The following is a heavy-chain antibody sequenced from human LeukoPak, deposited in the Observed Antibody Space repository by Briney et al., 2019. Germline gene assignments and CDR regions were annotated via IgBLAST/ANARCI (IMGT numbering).Heavy chain of an antibody. CDR3: AFCSSHGYYYYYYMDV. V-gene: IGHV3-30*04. J-gene: IGHJ6*03. D-gene: IGHD6-13*01. CDR1: GFTFSSYA. CDR2: ISYDGSNK. Sequence: GGSLRLSCAASGFTFSSYAMHWVRQAPGKGLEWVAVISYDGSNKYYADSVKGRFTISRDNSKNTLYLQMNSLRAEDTAVYYCAFCSSHGYYYYYYMDVWGKGTTVTVSS.